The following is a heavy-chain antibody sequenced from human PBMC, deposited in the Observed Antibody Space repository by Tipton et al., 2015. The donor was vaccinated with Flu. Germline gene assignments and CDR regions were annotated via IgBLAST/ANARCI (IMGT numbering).Heavy chain of an antibody. V-gene: IGHV4-34*01. Sequence: LRLSCTVSGGSISSYYWSWIRQPPGKGLEWIGEINHSGSTNYNPSLKSRVTISVDTSKNQFSLKLSSVTAADTAVYYCAREYASRYYYYYMDVWGKGTTVTVSS. J-gene: IGHJ6*03. CDR1: GGSISSYY. CDR3: AREYASRYYYYYMDV. D-gene: IGHD2-2*01. CDR2: INHSGST.